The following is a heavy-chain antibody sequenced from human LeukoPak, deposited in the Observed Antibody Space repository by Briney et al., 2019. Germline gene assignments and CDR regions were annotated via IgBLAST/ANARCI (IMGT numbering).Heavy chain of an antibody. V-gene: IGHV4-34*01. Sequence: GSLRLSCAASGLIFSRDGMHWIRQPPGKGLEWIGEINHSGSTNYNPSLKSRVTISVDTSKNQFSLKLSSVTAADTAVYYCARGQKPRYFDYWGQGTLVTVSS. CDR1: GLIFSRDG. J-gene: IGHJ4*02. CDR2: INHSGST. CDR3: ARGQKPRYFDY.